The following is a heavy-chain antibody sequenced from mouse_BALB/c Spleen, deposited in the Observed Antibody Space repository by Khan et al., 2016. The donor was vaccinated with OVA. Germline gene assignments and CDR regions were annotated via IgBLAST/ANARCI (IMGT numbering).Heavy chain of an antibody. J-gene: IGHJ3*01. CDR1: GYTFTNYW. CDR2: INPSTDYT. D-gene: IGHD1-1*01. CDR3: VNHGSSSAWFTY. Sequence: VELVESGAELAKPGASVKMSCKASGYTFTNYWMHWVKQRPGQGLEWIGYINPSTDYTEYNQKFKDKATLTADKSSSTAYIQLTSLTSEDSALYYCVNHGSSSAWFTYWGQVTLVTVSA. V-gene: IGHV1-7*01.